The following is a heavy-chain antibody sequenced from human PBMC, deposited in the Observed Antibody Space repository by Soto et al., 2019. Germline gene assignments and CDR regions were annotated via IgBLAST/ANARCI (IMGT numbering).Heavy chain of an antibody. CDR2: ISSSSYI. Sequence: GGSLRLSCAASGFTFSSYSMNWVRQAPGKGLEWVSSISSSSYIYYADSVKGRFTISRDNAKNSLYLQMNSLRAEDTAVYYCARDLGYSYGNPYYYHGMDVWGQGTTVTVSS. V-gene: IGHV3-21*01. J-gene: IGHJ6*02. CDR1: GFTFSSYS. CDR3: ARDLGYSYGNPYYYHGMDV. D-gene: IGHD5-18*01.